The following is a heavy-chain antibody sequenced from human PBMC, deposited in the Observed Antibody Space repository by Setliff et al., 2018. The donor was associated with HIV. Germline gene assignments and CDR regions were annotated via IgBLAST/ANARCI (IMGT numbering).Heavy chain of an antibody. CDR3: AKGAGFYGDYTFDY. J-gene: IGHJ4*02. Sequence: ASETLSLTCTVSGPSINIHYWSWIRQSPGKAFEWIGYIYSTGSTNYNPSLQSRVTISMVASRNQFSLKVTSVTAADTAVYYCAKGAGFYGDYTFDYWGQGGQVTVS. V-gene: IGHV4-59*11. D-gene: IGHD4-17*01. CDR1: GPSINIHY. CDR2: IYSTGST.